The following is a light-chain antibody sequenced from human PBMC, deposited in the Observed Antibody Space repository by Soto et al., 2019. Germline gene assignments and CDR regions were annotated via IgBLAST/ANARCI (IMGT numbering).Light chain of an antibody. CDR1: TGAVTSGHY. CDR3: LLSFGGARV. J-gene: IGLJ2*01. Sequence: QAVVTQEPSLTVSPGGSVTLTCGSSTGAVTSGHYPYWFQQKPGQAPRTLIYDATNKLSWTPARFSGSLLGGKAALTLSGAQPEDEAEYYCLLSFGGARVFGGGTQLTVL. CDR2: DAT. V-gene: IGLV7-46*01.